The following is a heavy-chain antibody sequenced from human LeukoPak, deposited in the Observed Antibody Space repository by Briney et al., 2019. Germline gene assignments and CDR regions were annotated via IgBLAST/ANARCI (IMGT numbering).Heavy chain of an antibody. CDR1: GFTFSTYW. CDR2: IKQDGSEK. J-gene: IGHJ4*02. D-gene: IGHD1-26*01. CDR3: ARSIVGATDY. V-gene: IGHV3-7*01. Sequence: GGSLRLSCAASGFTFSTYWMNWVRQAPGKGLEWVAIIKQDGSEKYYVDSVKGRFTLSRDNAYNSLYLQMNSLRADDTAVYYCARSIVGATDYWGQGTLVTVSS.